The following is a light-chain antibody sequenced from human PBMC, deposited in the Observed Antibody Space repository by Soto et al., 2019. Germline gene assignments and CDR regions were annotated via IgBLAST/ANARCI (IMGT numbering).Light chain of an antibody. Sequence: QSALTQPASVSGSPGHSITISCTGTSSDVGGYNYVSWYQQHPGKAPKLMIYDVSNRPSGISNRFSGSKSGNTASLTISGLQAEDEADYYCSSYTSSSTLVMFGGGTKLTVL. CDR3: SSYTSSSTLVM. CDR1: SSDVGGYNY. V-gene: IGLV2-14*01. J-gene: IGLJ3*02. CDR2: DVS.